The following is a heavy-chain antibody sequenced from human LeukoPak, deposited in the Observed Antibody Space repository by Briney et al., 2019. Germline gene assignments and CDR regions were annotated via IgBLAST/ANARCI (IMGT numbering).Heavy chain of an antibody. J-gene: IGHJ4*02. V-gene: IGHV3-7*03. CDR1: GFTFSIYW. CDR2: INQDGGEK. CDR3: ARYCSGGSCFDY. Sequence: PGGSLRLSCAASGFTFSIYWMSWVRQAPGKGLEWVANINQDGGEKYYVDSVKGRLTISRDNAKNSLYLQMNSLRAEDTAVYYCARYCSGGSCFDYWGQGTLVTVSS. D-gene: IGHD2-15*01.